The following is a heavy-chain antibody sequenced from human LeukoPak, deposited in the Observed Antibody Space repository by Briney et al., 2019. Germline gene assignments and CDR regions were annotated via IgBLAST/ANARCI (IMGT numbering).Heavy chain of an antibody. CDR3: VNDCSSSSCYDY. CDR2: IRQDGSEE. V-gene: IGHV3-7*01. CDR1: GFTFSSHW. Sequence: PGGSLGLSCAASGFTFSSHWMSWVRQAPGKGLEWVANIRQDGSEEYYVDSVKGRFTISRDNAKNSLYLQLNSLRAEDTAVYYCVNDCSSSSCYDYWGQGTLVTVSS. D-gene: IGHD2-2*01. J-gene: IGHJ4*02.